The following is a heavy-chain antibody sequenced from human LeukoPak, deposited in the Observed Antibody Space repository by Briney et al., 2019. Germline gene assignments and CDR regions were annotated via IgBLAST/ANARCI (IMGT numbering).Heavy chain of an antibody. CDR3: ARENPSGYYNRPIDY. J-gene: IGHJ4*02. D-gene: IGHD3-22*01. CDR2: IYYSGST. Sequence: SETLSLTCTVSGGSISSGGYYWSWIRQHPGKGLEWIGSIYYSGSTYYNPSLKSRLTISVDTSKNQFSLKLSSVTAADTAIYYCARENPSGYYNRPIDYWGQGTLVTVSS. V-gene: IGHV4-31*03. CDR1: GGSISSGGYY.